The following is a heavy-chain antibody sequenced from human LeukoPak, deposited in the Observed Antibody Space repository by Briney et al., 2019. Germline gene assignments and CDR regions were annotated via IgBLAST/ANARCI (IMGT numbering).Heavy chain of an antibody. V-gene: IGHV3-11*06. CDR1: GFTFSDYY. J-gene: IGHJ3*02. D-gene: IGHD3-9*01. CDR3: ARVRDYDILTGYNDAFDI. CDR2: ISSSSSYT. Sequence: GGSLRLSCAASGFTFSDYYMSWIRQAPGKGLEWVSYISSSSSYTNYADSVKGRFTISRDNAKNSLYLQMNRLRAEDTAVYYCARVRDYDILTGYNDAFDIWGQGTMVTVSS.